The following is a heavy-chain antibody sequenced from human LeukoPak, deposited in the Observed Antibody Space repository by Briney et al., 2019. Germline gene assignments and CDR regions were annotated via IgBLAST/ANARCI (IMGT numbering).Heavy chain of an antibody. D-gene: IGHD6-13*01. J-gene: IGHJ6*02. CDR3: ARDGRGISAAGSPYGMDV. CDR2: IWYDGSNK. V-gene: IGHV3-33*01. Sequence: PGGSLRLSCAASGFTFSSYGMHWVRQAPGKGLEWVAVIWYDGSNKYYADSVKGRFTISRDNPKNTLYLQMNSLRAEDTAVYYCARDGRGISAAGSPYGMDVWGQGTTVTVSS. CDR1: GFTFSSYG.